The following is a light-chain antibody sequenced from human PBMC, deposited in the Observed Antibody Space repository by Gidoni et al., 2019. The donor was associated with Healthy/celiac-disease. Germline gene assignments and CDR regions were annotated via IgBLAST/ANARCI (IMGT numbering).Light chain of an antibody. CDR1: SLRSYY. J-gene: IGLJ2*01. Sequence: SSELTQDPAVSLALGQTVRITCQGDSLRSYYESCYQQKPGQATVLLIYGTNNRPSGIPDRFYVSSSGNTASLTITGAQAEDEADYYCNSRDSSGNHLLFGGGTKLTVL. CDR3: NSRDSSGNHLL. CDR2: GTN. V-gene: IGLV3-19*01.